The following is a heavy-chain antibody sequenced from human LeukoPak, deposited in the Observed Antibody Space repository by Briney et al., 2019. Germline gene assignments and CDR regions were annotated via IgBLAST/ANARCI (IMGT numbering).Heavy chain of an antibody. Sequence: ASVTVSCTASGYTFTSYAINRVRQAPGQGLEWMGWISAYNGNTNYAQKPQGRVTMTTDTSTSTAYMELRNLRSDDTAVYYCARMGWNYVAYFDYWGQGTLVTVSS. V-gene: IGHV1-18*01. CDR2: ISAYNGNT. CDR3: ARMGWNYVAYFDY. D-gene: IGHD1-7*01. CDR1: GYTFTSYA. J-gene: IGHJ4*02.